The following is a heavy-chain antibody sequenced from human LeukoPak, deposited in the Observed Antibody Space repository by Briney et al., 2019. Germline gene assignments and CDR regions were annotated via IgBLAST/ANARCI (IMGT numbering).Heavy chain of an antibody. Sequence: GGSLRLSCAASGFTFSSYAMHWVRQAPGKGLEWVAVISYDGSTKYYADSVKGRFTISRDNSKNPLYLQMNSLRAEDTAVYYCARDPNFGWLFYLDVWGKGTTVTVSS. CDR2: ISYDGSTK. CDR3: ARDPNFGWLFYLDV. J-gene: IGHJ6*03. D-gene: IGHD3-9*01. CDR1: GFTFSSYA. V-gene: IGHV3-30*01.